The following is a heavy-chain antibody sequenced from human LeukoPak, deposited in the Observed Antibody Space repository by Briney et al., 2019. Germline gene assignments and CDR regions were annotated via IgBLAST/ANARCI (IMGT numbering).Heavy chain of an antibody. D-gene: IGHD2-15*01. CDR1: GGSISSSSYS. CDR2: IYYSGST. V-gene: IGHV4-39*02. J-gene: IGHJ4*02. CDR3: ARDCSSGSCSLFDY. Sequence: SETLSLTCTVSGGSISSSSYSWGWIRQPPGKGLEWIGSIYYSGSTYYNPSLKSRVTISVDTSKNQFSLKLSSVTAADTAVYYCARDCSSGSCSLFDYWGQGTLVTVSS.